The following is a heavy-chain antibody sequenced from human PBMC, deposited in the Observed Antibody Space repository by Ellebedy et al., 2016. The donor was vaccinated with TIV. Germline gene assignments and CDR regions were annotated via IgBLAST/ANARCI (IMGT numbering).Heavy chain of an antibody. J-gene: IGHJ2*01. V-gene: IGHV3-30*03. D-gene: IGHD4-23*01. CDR2: IASDGGAT. Sequence: PGGSLRLSCAASGFIFTRYGIQWVRQAPGKGLEWIGVIASDGGATVYADFVMGRFTLSRDNSRNTVYLQMNSLSPDDTAVYYCTREARWGNWYFDLWGRGTLVAVST. CDR3: TREARWGNWYFDL. CDR1: GFIFTRYG.